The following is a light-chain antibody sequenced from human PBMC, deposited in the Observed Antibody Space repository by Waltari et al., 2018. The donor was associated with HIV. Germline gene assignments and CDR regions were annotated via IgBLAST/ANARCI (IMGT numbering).Light chain of an antibody. CDR1: DFGDTY. CDR3: QAWDSSSAVV. V-gene: IGLV3-1*01. J-gene: IGLJ2*01. Sequence: SSQLTQSPSLSVSPVPTASLTCSGADFGDTYVSCYHQTPGQSLALVLYQSRKRPSKIPGRCSGSNAGDTATLTISGTQAVDEADYYCQAWDSSSAVVFGGGTKLTVL. CDR2: QSR.